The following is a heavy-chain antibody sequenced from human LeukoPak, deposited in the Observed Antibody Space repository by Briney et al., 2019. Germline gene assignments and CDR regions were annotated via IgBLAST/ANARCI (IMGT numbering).Heavy chain of an antibody. D-gene: IGHD2-15*01. CDR3: ARLPYCSGGSCYGY. J-gene: IGHJ4*02. CDR1: GFTFSSYW. Sequence: PGGSLRLSCAASGFTFSSYWMHWLRQAPGKGLVWVSRINSDGSSTSYADSVKGRFTISRDNAKNTLYLQMNSLRAEDTAVYYCARLPYCSGGSCYGYWGQGTLVTVSS. V-gene: IGHV3-74*01. CDR2: INSDGSST.